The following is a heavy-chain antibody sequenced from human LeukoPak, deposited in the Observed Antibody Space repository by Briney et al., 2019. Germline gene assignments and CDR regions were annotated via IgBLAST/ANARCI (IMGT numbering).Heavy chain of an antibody. Sequence: ASVKVSCKASGYTFTSYYIHWVRQAPGQGLEWMGIIYPGGGSTNSAQTFQGRVTMTEDTSTDTAYMELSSLRSEDTAVYYCATGDSGYYIFDYWGQGTLVTVSS. D-gene: IGHD5-12*01. CDR2: IYPGGGST. CDR1: GYTFTSYY. CDR3: ATGDSGYYIFDY. J-gene: IGHJ4*02. V-gene: IGHV1-46*01.